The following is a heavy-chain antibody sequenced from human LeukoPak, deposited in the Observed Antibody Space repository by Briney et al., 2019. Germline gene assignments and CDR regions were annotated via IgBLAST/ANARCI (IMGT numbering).Heavy chain of an antibody. D-gene: IGHD2-21*01. CDR1: GGSISSYY. J-gene: IGHJ4*02. V-gene: IGHV4-59*01. CDR3: ARATAYYCIDY. Sequence: SETLSLTCTVSGGSISSYYWSWIRQPPGKGLEWIGYIYYSGSTNYKPSLKSRVTISVDTSKNQFSLNLSSVTAADTAVYYCARATAYYCIDYWGQGTLVTVSS. CDR2: IYYSGST.